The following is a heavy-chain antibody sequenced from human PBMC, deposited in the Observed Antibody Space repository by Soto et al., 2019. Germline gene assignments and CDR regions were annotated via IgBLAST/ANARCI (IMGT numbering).Heavy chain of an antibody. D-gene: IGHD1-26*01. J-gene: IGHJ3*02. CDR1: GGSISSSSYY. CDR2: IYYSWST. V-gene: IGHV4-39*01. Sequence: PTETLSLTCTVSGGSISSSSYYWGWIRQPPGKGLEWIGSIYYSWSTYYNPSLKSRVTISVDTYKNQFSLKLSSVTTADTAVYYCARNRELPLDFYAFDICGQATMITVSS. CDR3: ARNRELPLDFYAFDI.